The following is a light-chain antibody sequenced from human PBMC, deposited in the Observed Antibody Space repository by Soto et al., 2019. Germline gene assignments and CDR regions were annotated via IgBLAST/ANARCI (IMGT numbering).Light chain of an antibody. V-gene: IGKV2-28*01. CDR3: MQALQTPYT. Sequence: EIVTTQSPPSLTVTPGEPASISCRSSQRLLHSNGNTFLDWYLQKPGQSPQLLIYLGSNRASGVPDRVSGSEAGTDFTLKISRVEAEDVGVYYCMQALQTPYTFGQGTKLEIK. CDR1: QRLLHSNGNTF. CDR2: LGS. J-gene: IGKJ2*01.